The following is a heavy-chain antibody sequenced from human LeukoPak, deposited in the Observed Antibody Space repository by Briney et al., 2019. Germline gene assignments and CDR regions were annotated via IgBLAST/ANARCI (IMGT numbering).Heavy chain of an antibody. J-gene: IGHJ3*02. CDR1: GGSFSGYY. CDR2: INHSGST. Sequence: SETLSLTCAVYGGSFSGYYWSWIRQPPGKGLEWIGEINHSGSTNYNPSLKSRVTISVDTSKNQFSLKLSSVTAADTAVYYCARIAATIMAGEDAFDIWGQGTMVTVSS. CDR3: ARIAATIMAGEDAFDI. V-gene: IGHV4-34*01. D-gene: IGHD5-24*01.